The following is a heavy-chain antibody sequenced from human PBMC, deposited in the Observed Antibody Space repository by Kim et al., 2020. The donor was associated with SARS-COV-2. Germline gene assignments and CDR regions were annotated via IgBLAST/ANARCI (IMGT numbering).Heavy chain of an antibody. CDR1: GGSISSYY. D-gene: IGHD3-10*01. CDR2: IYYSGST. Sequence: SETLSLTCTVSGGSISSYYWSWIRQPPGKGLEWIGYIYYSGSTNYNPSLKSRVTISVDTSKNQFSLKLSSVTAADTAVYYCARHSRFGWFDPWGQGTLVTVSS. CDR3: ARHSRFGWFDP. V-gene: IGHV4-59*08. J-gene: IGHJ5*02.